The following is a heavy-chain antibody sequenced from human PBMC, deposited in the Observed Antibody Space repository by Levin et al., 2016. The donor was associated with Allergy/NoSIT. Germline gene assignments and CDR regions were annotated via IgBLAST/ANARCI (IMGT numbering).Heavy chain of an antibody. CDR1: GFSFSSYW. J-gene: IGHJ6*02. D-gene: IGHD4-11*01. V-gene: IGHV3-7*01. CDR3: ARPPTAPTGGHSAMDV. Sequence: GGSLRLSCAASGFSFSSYWMAWVRQAPGKGLEWVADINGDGTVKFYVESVKGRFTTSRDNTENSVYLQMSSLRVEDTAVYYCARPPTAPTGGHSAMDVWGQGTTVTVSS. CDR2: INGDGTVK.